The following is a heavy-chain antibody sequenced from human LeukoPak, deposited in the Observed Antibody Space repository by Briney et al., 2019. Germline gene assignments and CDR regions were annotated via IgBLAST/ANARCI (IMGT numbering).Heavy chain of an antibody. Sequence: ASVKVSCKASGYTFTGYYMHWVRQAPGQGLEWMGWINPNSGGINYAQKFQGWVTMTRDTSISTAYMELSRLRSDDTAVYYCARGPPIITMIPTEAFDIWGQGTMVTVSS. CDR1: GYTFTGYY. J-gene: IGHJ3*02. CDR3: ARGPPIITMIPTEAFDI. D-gene: IGHD3-22*01. CDR2: INPNSGGI. V-gene: IGHV1-2*04.